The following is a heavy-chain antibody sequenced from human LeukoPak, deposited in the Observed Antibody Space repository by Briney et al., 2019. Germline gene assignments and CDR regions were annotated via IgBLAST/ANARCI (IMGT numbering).Heavy chain of an antibody. CDR2: INHSGST. CDR1: GGSFSGYY. D-gene: IGHD5-18*01. V-gene: IGHV4-34*01. J-gene: IGHJ4*02. CDR3: ARRRGYSFLYYFDY. Sequence: SETLSLTCAVYGGSFSGYYWSWIRQPPGKGLEWIGEINHSGSTNYNPSLKSRVTISVDTSKSQFSLKLSSVTAADTAVYYCARRRGYSFLYYFDYWGQGTLVTVSS.